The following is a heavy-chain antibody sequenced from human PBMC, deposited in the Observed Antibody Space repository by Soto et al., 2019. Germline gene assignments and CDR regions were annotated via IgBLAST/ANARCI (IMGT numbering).Heavy chain of an antibody. CDR3: ARQGYSSGWYFMGPWFDP. V-gene: IGHV3-7*03. J-gene: IGHJ5*02. D-gene: IGHD6-19*01. CDR1: GFTFSSYW. Sequence: GGSLRLSCAASGFTFSSYWMSWVRQAPGKGLEWVANIKQDGSEKYYVDSVKGRFTISRDNAKNSLYLQMNSLRAEDTAVYYCARQGYSSGWYFMGPWFDPWGQGTLVTVSS. CDR2: IKQDGSEK.